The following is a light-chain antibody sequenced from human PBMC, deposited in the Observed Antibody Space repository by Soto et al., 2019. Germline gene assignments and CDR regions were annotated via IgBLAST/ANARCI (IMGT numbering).Light chain of an antibody. CDR2: GAS. J-gene: IGKJ1*01. Sequence: EIVMTQSPATLSVSPGERATLSCRASQSVSSNFAWYQQKTGQAPRHLIYGASTRATGIPARFSGSRSGTEFTLTISSLQSEDFAVYYCQQYNNWPRTFGQGTNVEIK. V-gene: IGKV3-15*01. CDR1: QSVSSN. CDR3: QQYNNWPRT.